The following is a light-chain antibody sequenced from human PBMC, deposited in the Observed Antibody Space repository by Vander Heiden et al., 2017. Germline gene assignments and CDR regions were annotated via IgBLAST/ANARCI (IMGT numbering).Light chain of an antibody. CDR1: QSVSSSY. J-gene: IGKJ4*01. CDR2: GAS. V-gene: IGKV3-20*01. CDR3: QQYGSSPLT. Sequence: EIVLTQSPGTLSLSPGERATLSCRASQSVSSSYLAWYQEKPGQAPRLLIYGASSRATGIPDRFSGSGSGTDFTLTISRLETEDIAVYYCQQYGSSPLTFGGGTKVEIK.